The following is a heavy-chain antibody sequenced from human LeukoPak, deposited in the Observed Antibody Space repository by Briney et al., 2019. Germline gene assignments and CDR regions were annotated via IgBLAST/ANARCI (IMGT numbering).Heavy chain of an antibody. D-gene: IGHD6-19*01. CDR3: AREYSSGSNIDY. V-gene: IGHV1-18*01. CDR2: INAYNGNT. CDR1: GYTLITYG. Sequence: ASVKVSXKASGYTLITYGISWVRQAPGQGPEWMGWINAYNGNTNYAQKLQGRVTMTTDTSTSTAYMELRSLTSDDTAVYYCAREYSSGSNIDYWGQGTLVTVSS. J-gene: IGHJ4*02.